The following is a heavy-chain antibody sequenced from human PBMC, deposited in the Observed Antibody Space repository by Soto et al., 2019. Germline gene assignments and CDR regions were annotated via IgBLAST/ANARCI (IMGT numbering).Heavy chain of an antibody. CDR3: ARDRPQEPYFDY. V-gene: IGHV3-21*01. J-gene: IGHJ4*02. Sequence: VQLVESGGGLVKPGGSLRLSCAASGFTFSSYSMNWVRQAPGKGLEWVSSISSSSSYIYYADSVKGRFTISRDNAKNSLYLQMNSLRAEDTAVYYCARDRPQEPYFDYWGQGTLVTVSS. CDR2: ISSSSSYI. CDR1: GFTFSSYS.